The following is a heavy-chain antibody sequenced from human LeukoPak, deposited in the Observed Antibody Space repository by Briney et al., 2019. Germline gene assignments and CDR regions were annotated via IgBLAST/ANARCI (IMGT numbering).Heavy chain of an antibody. Sequence: GGSLRLSCAASGFTFSSYWMHWVRRAPGKGLVWVSRINSDGSSTSYADFVKGRFTISRDNAKNTLYLQMNSLRAEDTALYYCAKDLDYYNAGSYYPDYWGQGTLVTVSS. CDR3: AKDLDYYNAGSYYPDY. J-gene: IGHJ4*02. V-gene: IGHV3-74*01. D-gene: IGHD3-10*01. CDR1: GFTFSSYW. CDR2: INSDGSST.